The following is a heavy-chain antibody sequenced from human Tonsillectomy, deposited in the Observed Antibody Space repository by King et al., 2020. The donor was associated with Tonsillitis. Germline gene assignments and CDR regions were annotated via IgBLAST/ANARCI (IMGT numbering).Heavy chain of an antibody. D-gene: IGHD6-13*01. J-gene: IGHJ4*02. V-gene: IGHV3-43*01. CDR1: GFTFDDYS. CDR3: ATDVSPGGTL. CDR2: ITWDGGIT. Sequence: VQLVESGGGVVQPGGSLRLSCAASGFTFDDYSMNWVRQAPGKDLEWISLITWDGGITYYGDSVKGRFTISRDNSKNSLYLQMSSLTTDDSALYFCATDVSPGGTLWGQGTLVSVSS.